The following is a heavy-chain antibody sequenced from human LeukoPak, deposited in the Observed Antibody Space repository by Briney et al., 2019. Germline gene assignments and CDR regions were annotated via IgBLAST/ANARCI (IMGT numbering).Heavy chain of an antibody. V-gene: IGHV4-4*07. CDR1: GASISSYY. CDR2: IFTSGST. J-gene: IGHJ4*02. D-gene: IGHD4-11*01. CDR3: ARGPPADTVTSYLDY. Sequence: SETLSLTCTVSGASISSYYWSWIRQPAGKGLEWIGRIFTSGSTNYNPSLKSRVTMSVDTSKNQFSLKLSSVTAADTAVYYCARGPPADTVTSYLDYWGQGTLVTVSS.